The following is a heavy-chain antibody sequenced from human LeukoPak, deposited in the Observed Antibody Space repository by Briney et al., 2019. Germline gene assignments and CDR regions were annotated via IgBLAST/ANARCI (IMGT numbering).Heavy chain of an antibody. J-gene: IGHJ2*01. V-gene: IGHV4-39*07. Sequence: SETLCLTCTVSGGSITNNNYYWDRIRQTPGKGLVWIGDLYYSGSAYYNPAHKSRVTISVDTSKNQFSLKLSSVTAADTAVYYCARGGGCRGSARGYFDLWGRGTLVTVSS. CDR1: GGSITNNNYY. CDR3: ARGGGCRGSARGYFDL. CDR2: LYYSGSA. D-gene: IGHD6-19*01.